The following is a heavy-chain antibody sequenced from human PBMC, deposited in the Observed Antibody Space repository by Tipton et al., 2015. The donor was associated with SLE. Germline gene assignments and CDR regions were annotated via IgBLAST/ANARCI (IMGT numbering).Heavy chain of an antibody. CDR2: IYYSGST. CDR1: GGSISSSSYY. D-gene: IGHD1-26*01. V-gene: IGHV4-39*07. J-gene: IGHJ4*02. Sequence: TLSLTCTVSGGSISSSSYYWGWIRQPPGKGLEWIGSIYYSGSTYYNPSLKSRVTISVDTSKNQFSLKLSSVNAADTAVYYCARDTLGGLDYWGQGTLVTVSS. CDR3: ARDTLGGLDY.